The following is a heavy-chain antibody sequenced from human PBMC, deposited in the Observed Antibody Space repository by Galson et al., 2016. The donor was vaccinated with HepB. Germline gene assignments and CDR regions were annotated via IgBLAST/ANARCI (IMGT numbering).Heavy chain of an antibody. CDR3: ASGIAVTTSNSFWYFDL. Sequence: SLRLSCAASGFTFSNVWMNWVRQAPGKGLEWVGRIKSKTDGGTTDYAAPVKGRLTISRDDSKNTLYLQMTSLRAEDTAVYYCASGIAVTTSNSFWYFDLWGRGTLVTVSS. V-gene: IGHV3-15*07. CDR2: IKSKTDGGTT. CDR1: GFTFSNVW. J-gene: IGHJ2*01. D-gene: IGHD3-10*01.